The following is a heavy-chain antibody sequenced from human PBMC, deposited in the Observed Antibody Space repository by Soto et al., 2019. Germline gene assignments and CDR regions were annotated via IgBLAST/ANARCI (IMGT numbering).Heavy chain of an antibody. CDR2: ISGSGGST. J-gene: IGHJ4*02. D-gene: IGHD6-19*01. V-gene: IGHV3-23*01. Sequence: GGSLRLSCVVSGFTFSSYAMSWVRQAPGKGLEWVSAISGSGGSTYYADSVKGRFTISRDNSKNTLYLQMNSLRAEDTAVYYCAKGLDIAVADPFDYWGQGTLVTVSS. CDR1: GFTFSSYA. CDR3: AKGLDIAVADPFDY.